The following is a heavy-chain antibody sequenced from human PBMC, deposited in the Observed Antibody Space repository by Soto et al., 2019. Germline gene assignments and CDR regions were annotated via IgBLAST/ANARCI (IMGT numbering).Heavy chain of an antibody. CDR3: ARPLMVRGVLDAFDI. J-gene: IGHJ3*02. Sequence: GASVKVSCKASGYTFTGYYMHWVRQAPGQGLEWMGWINPNSGGTNYAQKFQGWVTMTRDTSISTAYMELSRLRSDDTAVYYCARPLMVRGVLDAFDIWGQGTMVTV. V-gene: IGHV1-2*04. CDR2: INPNSGGT. D-gene: IGHD3-10*01. CDR1: GYTFTGYY.